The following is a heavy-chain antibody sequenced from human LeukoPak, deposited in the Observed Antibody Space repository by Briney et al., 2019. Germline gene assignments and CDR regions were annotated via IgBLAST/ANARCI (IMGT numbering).Heavy chain of an antibody. V-gene: IGHV4-59*08. D-gene: IGHD6-13*01. CDR3: ARVVVAAAGIGYFDY. Sequence: SETLSLTCAVYGGSFSSYYWSWIRQPPGKGLEWIGYIYYSGSTNYNPSLKSRVTISVDTSKNQFSLKLSSVTAADTAVYYCARVVVAAAGIGYFDYWGQGTLVTVSS. CDR1: GGSFSSYY. CDR2: IYYSGST. J-gene: IGHJ4*02.